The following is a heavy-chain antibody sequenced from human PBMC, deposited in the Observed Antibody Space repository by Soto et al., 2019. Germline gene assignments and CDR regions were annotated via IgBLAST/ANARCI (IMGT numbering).Heavy chain of an antibody. V-gene: IGHV1-46*03. CDR2: INPSGGST. J-gene: IGHJ5*02. Sequence: ASVKVSCKASGYTFTSYYMHWLRQAPGQGLEWMGIINPSGGSTSYAQKFQGRVTMTRDTSTSTVYMELSSLRSEDTAVYYCARDNMDVLRFLEWRRFDPWGQGTLVTVSS. CDR3: ARDNMDVLRFLEWRRFDP. CDR1: GYTFTSYY. D-gene: IGHD3-3*01.